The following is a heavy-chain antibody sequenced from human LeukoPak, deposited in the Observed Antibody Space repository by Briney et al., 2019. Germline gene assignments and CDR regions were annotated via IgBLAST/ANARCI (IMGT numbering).Heavy chain of an antibody. CDR3: ARSLDVDIVATTHFDY. V-gene: IGHV1-69*13. CDR1: GGTFCSYA. CDR2: IIPIFGTA. Sequence: SVKVSCKASGGTFCSYAISWVRQAPGQGLEWMGGIIPIFGTANYAQKFQGRVTITADESTSTAYMELSSLRSEDTAVYYCARSLDVDIVATTHFDYWGQGTLVTVSS. D-gene: IGHD5-12*01. J-gene: IGHJ4*02.